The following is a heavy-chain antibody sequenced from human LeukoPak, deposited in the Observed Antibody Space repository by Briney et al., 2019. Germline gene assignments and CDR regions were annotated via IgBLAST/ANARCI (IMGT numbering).Heavy chain of an antibody. Sequence: GRSMTLSCAASGFTFSSYAMSWVRQAPGNGLEWVSAISASGGSTYYADSVKSRFTISRDNSKDTLYLQMNSMGAEDTAVYYCAKDHQWLVSYFGYWGQGTLVTVSS. D-gene: IGHD6-19*01. CDR2: ISASGGST. V-gene: IGHV3-23*01. CDR1: GFTFSSYA. J-gene: IGHJ4*02. CDR3: AKDHQWLVSYFGY.